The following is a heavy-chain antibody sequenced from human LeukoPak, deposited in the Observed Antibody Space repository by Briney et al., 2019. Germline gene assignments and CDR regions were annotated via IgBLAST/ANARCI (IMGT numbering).Heavy chain of an antibody. D-gene: IGHD3-22*01. CDR2: IYHSGST. CDR1: GYSISSGYY. V-gene: IGHV4-38-2*02. J-gene: IGHJ3*02. CDR3: ARDGGMIVVGSGAFDI. Sequence: PSETLSLTCAVSGYSISSGYYWGWIRQPPGKGLEWIGSIYHSGSTYYNPSLKSRVTISVDTSKNQFSLKLSSVTAADTAVYYCARDGGMIVVGSGAFDIWGQGTMVTVSS.